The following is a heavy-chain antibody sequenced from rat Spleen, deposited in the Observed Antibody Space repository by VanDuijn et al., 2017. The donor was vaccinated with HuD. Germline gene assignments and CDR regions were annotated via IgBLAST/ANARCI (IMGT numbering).Heavy chain of an antibody. CDR2: IWSTGGT. CDR3: ATSYMPFDY. V-gene: IGHV2-41*01. CDR1: GFSLSNYG. Sequence: QVQLKESGPGLVKPSLTLSLTCTVSGFSLSNYGVFWVRQPPGKGLEWMGVIWSTGGTRYNSALKSRLSISKDTSKSQVFLKMNSLQTEDTATYYCATSYMPFDYWGQGVRVTVSS. J-gene: IGHJ2*01. D-gene: IGHD1-2*01.